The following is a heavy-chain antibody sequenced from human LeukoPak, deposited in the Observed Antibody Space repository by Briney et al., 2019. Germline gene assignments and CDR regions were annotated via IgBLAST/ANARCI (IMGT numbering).Heavy chain of an antibody. D-gene: IGHD2-15*01. V-gene: IGHV3-48*04. J-gene: IGHJ4*02. CDR3: AKAPVTSCRGAFCYPFDY. CDR1: GFTFSSYS. Sequence: GGSLRLSCAASGFTFSSYSMNWVRQAPGKGLEWVSYISSSGSTIYYADSVKGRFTISRDNAKNSLYLQMNSLRAEDAAVYYCAKAPVTSCRGAFCYPFDYWGQGTLVTVSS. CDR2: ISSSGSTI.